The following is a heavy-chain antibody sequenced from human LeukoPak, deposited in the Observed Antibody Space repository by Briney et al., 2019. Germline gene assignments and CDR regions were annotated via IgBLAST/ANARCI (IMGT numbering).Heavy chain of an antibody. J-gene: IGHJ4*02. V-gene: IGHV1-2*06. Sequence: ASVKVSCKASGYTFTAQYMHWVRQAPGQGLEWMGRINPSSGGTNYVQKFQGRVTTTRDTSITTAYMELTSLRSDDTAVYYCASGTTERVDYWGQGTLVTVSS. CDR3: ASGTTERVDY. D-gene: IGHD1-1*01. CDR1: GYTFTAQY. CDR2: INPSSGGT.